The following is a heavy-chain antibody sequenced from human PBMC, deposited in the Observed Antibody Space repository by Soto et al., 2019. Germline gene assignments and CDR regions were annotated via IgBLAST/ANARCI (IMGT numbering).Heavy chain of an antibody. CDR2: IRHSGNTI. D-gene: IGHD1-26*01. J-gene: IGHJ3*02. CDR3: ARDMGSYDAFDI. CDR1: GFIFSDYY. V-gene: IGHV3-11*01. Sequence: QVQLVESGGGLVKPGGSLRLSCAASGFIFSDYYMSWIRQAPGKGLEWISYIRHSGNTIFYADSVKGRFTISRDNAKNSLYLQMNSLRAEDTAVYYCARDMGSYDAFDIWGQGTMITVSS.